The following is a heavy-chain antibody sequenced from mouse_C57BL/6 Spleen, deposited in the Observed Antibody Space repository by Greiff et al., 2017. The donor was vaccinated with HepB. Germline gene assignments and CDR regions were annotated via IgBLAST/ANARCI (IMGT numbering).Heavy chain of an antibody. CDR3: AKPITTGWYFDV. V-gene: IGHV5-17*01. CDR1: GFTFSDYG. CDR2: ISSGSSTI. J-gene: IGHJ1*03. Sequence: EVHLVESGGGLVKPGGSLKLSCAASGFTFSDYGMHWVRQAPEKGLEWVAYISSGSSTIYYADTVKGRFTISRDNAKNTLFLQMTSLRSEDTAMYYCAKPITTGWYFDVWGTGTTVTVSS. D-gene: IGHD1-2*01.